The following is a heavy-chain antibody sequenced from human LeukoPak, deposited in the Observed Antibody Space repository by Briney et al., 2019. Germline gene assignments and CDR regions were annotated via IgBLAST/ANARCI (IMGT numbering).Heavy chain of an antibody. Sequence: SGPTLVNPTQTLTLTCTFSGFSLSTSQMRVTWIRQPPGKALEWLARIDWDDDKFYSTSLRTRLTISKDTSKNQVVLTMTNMDPVDTAPYYCARHGATPAGHYFDNWGQGTLVTVSS. CDR1: GFSLSTSQMR. CDR2: IDWDDDK. J-gene: IGHJ4*02. CDR3: ARHGATPAGHYFDN. V-gene: IGHV2-70*04. D-gene: IGHD4-17*01.